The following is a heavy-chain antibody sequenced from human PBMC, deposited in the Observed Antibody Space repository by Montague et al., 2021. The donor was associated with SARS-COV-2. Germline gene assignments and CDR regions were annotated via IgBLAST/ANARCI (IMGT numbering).Heavy chain of an antibody. Sequence: SETLSLTCTVSGGSISSSSYYWGWIRQPPGKGLEWIGSIYYSGSTYYNPSLKSRATISVDTSKNQFSLKLSSVTAADTAVYYCAREVRGRIVVVIAIPYYYFDYWGQGTLVTVSS. V-gene: IGHV4-39*07. J-gene: IGHJ4*02. CDR2: IYYSGST. D-gene: IGHD2-21*01. CDR1: GGSISSSSYY. CDR3: AREVRGRIVVVIAIPYYYFDY.